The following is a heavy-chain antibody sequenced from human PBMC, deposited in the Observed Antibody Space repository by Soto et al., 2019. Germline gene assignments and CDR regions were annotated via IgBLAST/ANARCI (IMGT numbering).Heavy chain of an antibody. Sequence: PSETLSLTCTVSGGSISSYYWSWIRQPPGKGLEWIGYIYYSGSTNYNPSLKSRVTISVDTSKNQFSLKLSSVTAADTAVYYCARGLISGYYLYDAFEIWGQGTMVTVSS. D-gene: IGHD3-22*01. V-gene: IGHV4-59*01. J-gene: IGHJ3*02. CDR1: GGSISSYY. CDR2: IYYSGST. CDR3: ARGLISGYYLYDAFEI.